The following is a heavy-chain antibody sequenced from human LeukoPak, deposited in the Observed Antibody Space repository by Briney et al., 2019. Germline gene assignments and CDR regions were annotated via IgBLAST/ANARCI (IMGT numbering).Heavy chain of an antibody. Sequence: GASVKVSCKASGYTFTSYDINWVRQAPGQGLEWMGWMNPNSGNTVYAQKFQGRVTITRNASISTAYMELSSLRSEDTAVYYGARGKSRWSGYFFDYGGQGTLVTVSS. CDR3: ARGKSRWSGYFFDY. V-gene: IGHV1-8*03. CDR2: MNPNSGNT. CDR1: GYTFTSYD. D-gene: IGHD3-3*01. J-gene: IGHJ4*02.